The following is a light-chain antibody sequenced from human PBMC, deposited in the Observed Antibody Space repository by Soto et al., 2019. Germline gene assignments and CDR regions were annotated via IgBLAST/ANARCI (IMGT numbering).Light chain of an antibody. J-gene: IGLJ2*01. CDR2: LNSDGSH. Sequence: VLTQSPSASASLGASVKLTCTLSSGHSNYAIAWHQQQSEKGPRYLMKLNSDGSHSKGDGIPDRFSDSSSGAERYLTMSSLQSEDEADYYCQTWGSGIVVFGGGTKLTVL. CDR1: SGHSNYA. CDR3: QTWGSGIVV. V-gene: IGLV4-69*01.